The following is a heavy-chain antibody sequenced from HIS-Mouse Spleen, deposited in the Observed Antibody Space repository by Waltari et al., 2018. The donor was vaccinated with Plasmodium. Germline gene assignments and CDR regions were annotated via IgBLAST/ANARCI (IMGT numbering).Heavy chain of an antibody. V-gene: IGHV3-30*18. D-gene: IGHD6-13*01. CDR2: ISYDGSNK. CDR3: AKDRRSSSWYVDY. Sequence: QVQLVESGGGVVQPGRSLRLSCAASGFTFSSYGMHWVRQAPGKGVEWVAVISYDGSNKYYADSVKGRFTISIDNSKNTLYLQMNSLRAEDSAVYYCAKDRRSSSWYVDYWGQGTLVTVSS. CDR1: GFTFSSYG. J-gene: IGHJ4*02.